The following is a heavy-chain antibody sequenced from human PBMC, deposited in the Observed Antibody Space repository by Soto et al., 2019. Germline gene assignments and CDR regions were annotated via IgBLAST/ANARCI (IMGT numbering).Heavy chain of an antibody. CDR3: AKDPTSYDSSAQFDS. J-gene: IGHJ4*02. V-gene: IGHV3-23*01. CDR2: ISGGGGST. Sequence: EVKLLESGGRLVPPGGSLRLSCAASGFSFNIFAMNWVRQAPGQGLEWVSGISGGGGSTYYADSVKGRFTISRDNSNNTLYLQMNSLRAEDTAVYYCAKDPTSYDSSAQFDSWGQGTLVTVSS. D-gene: IGHD3-22*01. CDR1: GFSFNIFA.